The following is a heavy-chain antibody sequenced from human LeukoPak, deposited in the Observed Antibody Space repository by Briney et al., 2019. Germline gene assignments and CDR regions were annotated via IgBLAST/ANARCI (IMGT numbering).Heavy chain of an antibody. D-gene: IGHD3-3*01. J-gene: IGHJ5*02. V-gene: IGHV3-74*01. CDR2: INSNGSST. CDR1: GFTFSSYW. Sequence: PGGSLRLSCAASGFTFSSYWMHWVRQAPGKGLVWVSRINSNGSSTSYADSVKGRFTISRDNSKNTLYLQMNSLRAEDTAVYYCASGGLRFFSRFDPWGQGTLVTVSS. CDR3: ASGGLRFFSRFDP.